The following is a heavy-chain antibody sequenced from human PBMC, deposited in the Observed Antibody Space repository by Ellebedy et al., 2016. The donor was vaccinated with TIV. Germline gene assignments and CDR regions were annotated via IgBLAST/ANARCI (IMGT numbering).Heavy chain of an antibody. D-gene: IGHD3-3*01. CDR3: ARSGYDFWSGWFDY. V-gene: IGHV3-23*01. CDR2: IGPRSDYT. CDR1: GLTLSTYA. J-gene: IGHJ4*02. Sequence: GESLKISCAASGLTLSTYAMAWVRQAPGKGLEWVAAIGPRSDYTFYADSVKGRFTVFRDNSKNTLYLQMNRLRAEDTAVYYCARSGYDFWSGWFDYWGQGTLVTVSS.